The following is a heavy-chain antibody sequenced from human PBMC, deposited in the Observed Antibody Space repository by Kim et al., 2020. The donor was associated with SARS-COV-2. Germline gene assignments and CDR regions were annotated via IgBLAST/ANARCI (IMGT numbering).Heavy chain of an antibody. J-gene: IGHJ4*02. CDR3: AREGPGYGDYYFDY. V-gene: IGHV3-30*07. Sequence: ADSVKGRFTISRDNSKNTLYLQMNSLRAEDTAVYYCAREGPGYGDYYFDYWGQGTLVTVSS. D-gene: IGHD4-17*01.